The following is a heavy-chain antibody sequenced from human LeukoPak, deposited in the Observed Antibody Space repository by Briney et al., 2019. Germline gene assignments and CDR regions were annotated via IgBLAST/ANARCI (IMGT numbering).Heavy chain of an antibody. J-gene: IGHJ4*02. CDR3: ARSRLGYSGYDYAF. D-gene: IGHD5-12*01. CDR2: IYYSGST. V-gene: IGHV4-59*01. CDR1: GGSISSYY. Sequence: SETLSLTCTVSGGSISSYYWSWIRQPPGKRLEWIGYIYYSGSTNYNPSLESRVTISVDTSKNQFSLKLNSVTAADTAVYYCARSRLGYSGYDYAFWGQGTLVTVSS.